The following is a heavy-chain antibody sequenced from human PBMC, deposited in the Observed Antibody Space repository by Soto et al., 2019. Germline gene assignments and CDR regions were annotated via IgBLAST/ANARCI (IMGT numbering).Heavy chain of an antibody. CDR3: AKNGPRSHYSSSSTDLDY. CDR2: VSGTGDNT. Sequence: EVQLLESGGGLVQPGGSLSLSCAASGFIFGTYGMSWVRQAPGKGLEWVSAVSGTGDNTYYADSVKGRFTISRDNSRNTLYLQMNSLRAEDTAIYYCAKNGPRSHYSSSSTDLDYWGLGTLVTVSS. V-gene: IGHV3-23*01. CDR1: GFIFGTYG. D-gene: IGHD6-6*01. J-gene: IGHJ4*02.